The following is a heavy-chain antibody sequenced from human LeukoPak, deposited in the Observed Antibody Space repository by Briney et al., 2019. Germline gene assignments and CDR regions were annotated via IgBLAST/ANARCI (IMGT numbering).Heavy chain of an antibody. Sequence: GGSLRLSCAASGFTLSSYAMSWVRQAPGKGLELVSAISDSGNTYHADSVKGRFTISRDSSKNTLFLQMNRLRPEDAAVYYCAKAPVTTCRGAYCYPFDYWGQGTLVTVSS. D-gene: IGHD2-21*01. V-gene: IGHV3-23*01. CDR1: GFTLSSYA. CDR2: ISDSGNT. CDR3: AKAPVTTCRGAYCYPFDY. J-gene: IGHJ4*02.